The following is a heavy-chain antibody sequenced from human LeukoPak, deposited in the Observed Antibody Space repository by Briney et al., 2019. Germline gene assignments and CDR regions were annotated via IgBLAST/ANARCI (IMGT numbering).Heavy chain of an antibody. CDR2: INTNTGHP. CDR3: ARLPFYCSGGSCYLEQDDAFDI. D-gene: IGHD2-15*01. CDR1: GYTFTSYA. Sequence: ASVKLSSKASGYTFTSYAMNWVRQAPGQGLEWTGWINTNTGHPTYAQGFTGRFVFSLDTSVSTAYLQISSLKAEDTAVYYCARLPFYCSGGSCYLEQDDAFDIWGQGTMVTVSS. V-gene: IGHV7-4-1*02. J-gene: IGHJ3*02.